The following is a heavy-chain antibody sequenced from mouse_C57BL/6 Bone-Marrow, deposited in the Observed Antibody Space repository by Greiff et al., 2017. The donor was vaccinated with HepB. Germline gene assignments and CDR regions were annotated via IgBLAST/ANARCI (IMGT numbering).Heavy chain of an antibody. J-gene: IGHJ2*01. CDR2: IRNKANGYTT. CDR1: GFTFTDYY. V-gene: IGHV7-3*01. CDR3: ARYSHYDYDAFDY. Sequence: EVKLVESGGGLVQPGGSLSLSCAASGFTFTDYYMSWVRQPPGKALEWLGFIRNKANGYTTEYSASVKGRFTISRDNSQSILYLQMNALRAEDSATYHCARYSHYDYDAFDYWGQGTTLTVSS. D-gene: IGHD2-4*01.